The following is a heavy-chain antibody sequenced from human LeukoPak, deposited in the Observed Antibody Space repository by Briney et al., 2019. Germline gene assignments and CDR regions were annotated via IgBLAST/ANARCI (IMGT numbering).Heavy chain of an antibody. CDR3: ARDRGYSSSWYYFDY. V-gene: IGHV4-4*07. Sequence: KASETLSLTCTVSGGSITNYYCNWIRQPAGKGLEWIGRIYTSGSTNYNPSLKSRVTMSVDTSKNQFSLKLSSVTAADTAVYYCARDRGYSSSWYYFDYWGQGTLVTVSS. D-gene: IGHD6-13*01. J-gene: IGHJ4*02. CDR1: GGSITNYY. CDR2: IYTSGST.